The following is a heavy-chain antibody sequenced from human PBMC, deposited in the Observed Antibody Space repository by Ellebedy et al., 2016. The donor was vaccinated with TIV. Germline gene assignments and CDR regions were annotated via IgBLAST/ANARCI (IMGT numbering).Heavy chain of an antibody. V-gene: IGHV1-46*04. Sequence: AASVKVSCKASGYTFXSYYMLWVRPAPGQGLEWMGIINPSGGSTSYAQKLQGRVTMTRDTSTSTVYMELSSLRSEDTAVDDCATEDTAMVTWGQGTLVTVSS. J-gene: IGHJ4*02. CDR2: INPSGGST. CDR1: GYTFXSYY. CDR3: ATEDTAMVT. D-gene: IGHD5-18*01.